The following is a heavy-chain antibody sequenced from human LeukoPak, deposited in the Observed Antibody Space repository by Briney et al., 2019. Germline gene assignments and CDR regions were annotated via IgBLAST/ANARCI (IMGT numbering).Heavy chain of an antibody. CDR2: MKGDGSLI. D-gene: IGHD1-1*01. CDR1: GFTFGYFW. Sequence: GGSLRLSCAASGFTFGYFWMSWVRQAPGRGLQWVASMKGDGSLIHYVDSVKGRFTISRDNARNSLYLQMNSLRAEDTAIYFCARLFSGVTTFDYWDQGALVTVST. V-gene: IGHV3-7*01. J-gene: IGHJ4*02. CDR3: ARLFSGVTTFDY.